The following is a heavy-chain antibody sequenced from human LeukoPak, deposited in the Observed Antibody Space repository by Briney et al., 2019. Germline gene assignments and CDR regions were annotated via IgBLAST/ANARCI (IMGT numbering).Heavy chain of an antibody. V-gene: IGHV3-21*05. J-gene: IGHJ4*02. D-gene: IGHD3-22*01. CDR3: VRDCSASSSGYYFLGY. CDR2: ISSTYDFI. CDR1: GFTFSRFA. Sequence: SGGSLRLSCATSGFTFSRFAMSWFRQAPGKGPEWVSYISSTYDFIYYADSVRGRFTISTDNAKNSLYLQMNNLRGEDTAVYYCVRDCSASSSGYYFLGYWGQGTLVTVSS.